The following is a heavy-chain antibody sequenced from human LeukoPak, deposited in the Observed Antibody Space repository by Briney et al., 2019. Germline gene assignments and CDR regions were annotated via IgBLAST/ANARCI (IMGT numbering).Heavy chain of an antibody. Sequence: GASVKVSCKASGYTFTGYYMHWVRQAPGQGLEWMGWMNPNSGNTGYAQKFQGRVTMTRNTSISTAYMELSSLRSEDTAVYYCARGSWSYSSSYYYYYMEVWGKGTTVTVSS. CDR1: GYTFTGYY. D-gene: IGHD6-13*01. CDR2: MNPNSGNT. J-gene: IGHJ6*03. CDR3: ARGSWSYSSSYYYYYMEV. V-gene: IGHV1-8*02.